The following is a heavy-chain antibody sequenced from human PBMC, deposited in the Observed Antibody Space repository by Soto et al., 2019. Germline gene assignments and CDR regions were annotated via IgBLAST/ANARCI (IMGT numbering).Heavy chain of an antibody. D-gene: IGHD1-20*01. Sequence: ASVKVSCKASGYTFTTYYMHWVRQAPGQGLEWMGIINPSGGSTSYAQKFQGRVTMTRDTSTSTVYMELSSLRSGDTAVYYCARVVGMRAYYYYYGMDVWGHGTTVTVSS. J-gene: IGHJ6*02. CDR2: INPSGGST. V-gene: IGHV1-46*01. CDR3: ARVVGMRAYYYYYGMDV. CDR1: GYTFTTYY.